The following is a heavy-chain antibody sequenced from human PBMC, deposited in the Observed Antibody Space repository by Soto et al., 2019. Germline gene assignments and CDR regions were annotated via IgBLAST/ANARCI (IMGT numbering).Heavy chain of an antibody. CDR1: GFTFSHYA. CDR3: AKKYHYGSGSYLYYFDY. CDR2: ISGGDGST. D-gene: IGHD3-10*01. V-gene: IGHV3-23*01. J-gene: IGHJ4*02. Sequence: EVQLLESGGGLVQPGGSLRLSCAASGFTFSHYAMSWVRQAPGKRLEWVSTISGGDGSTYYADSVKGRFTISRDNSKNTLYLQMSSLRAEDTAVYYCAKKYHYGSGSYLYYFDYWGKGTLVTVSS.